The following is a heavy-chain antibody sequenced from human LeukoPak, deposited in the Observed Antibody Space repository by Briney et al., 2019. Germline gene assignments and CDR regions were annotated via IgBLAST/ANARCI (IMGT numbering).Heavy chain of an antibody. J-gene: IGHJ3*02. Sequence: SETLSLTCTVSGGSISSYYWSWIRQPPGKGLEWIGYIYYSGSTNYNPSLKSRVTISVDTSENQFSLKLSSVTAADTAVYYCARSAGEAFDIWGQGTMVTASS. CDR3: ARSAGEAFDI. V-gene: IGHV4-59*08. CDR2: IYYSGST. CDR1: GGSISSYY.